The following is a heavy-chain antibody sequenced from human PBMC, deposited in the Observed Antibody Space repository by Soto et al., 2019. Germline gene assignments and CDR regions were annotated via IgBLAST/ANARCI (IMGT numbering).Heavy chain of an antibody. D-gene: IGHD2-2*01. CDR1: GYTFTSYD. CDR3: ARGIPLGYKLLSYNWFDP. V-gene: IGHV1-8*01. CDR2: MNPNSGNT. Sequence: ASVKVSCKASGYTFTSYDINWVRQATGQGLEWMGWMNPNSGNTGYAQKFQDRVTMTRNTSISTAYMELSSLRSEDTAVYYCARGIPLGYKLLSYNWFDPWGQGTLVTVSS. J-gene: IGHJ5*02.